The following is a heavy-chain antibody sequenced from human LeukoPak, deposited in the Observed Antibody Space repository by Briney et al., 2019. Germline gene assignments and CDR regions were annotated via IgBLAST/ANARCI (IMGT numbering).Heavy chain of an antibody. V-gene: IGHV4-61*02. Sequence: PSETLSLTCTVSGGSISSGSYYWNWIRQPAGKGLEWIGRIYTSGSTNYNPSLKSRVTISVDTSKNQFSLKLSSVTAADTAVYYCARRDLWWGTAADYFDYWGQGTLVTVSS. CDR2: IYTSGST. CDR1: GGSISSGSYY. CDR3: ARRDLWWGTAADYFDY. J-gene: IGHJ4*02. D-gene: IGHD3-3*01.